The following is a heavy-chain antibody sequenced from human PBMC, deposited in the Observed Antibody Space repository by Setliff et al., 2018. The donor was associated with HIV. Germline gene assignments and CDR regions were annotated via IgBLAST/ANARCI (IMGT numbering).Heavy chain of an antibody. D-gene: IGHD4-4*01. CDR2: INYRGNT. CDR3: ARWNFMTTVTFDY. J-gene: IGHJ4*02. CDR1: YGSINNHY. V-gene: IGHV4-59*08. Sequence: SETLSLTCSIFYGSINNHYWTWIRQPPGKGLEWIGYINYRGNTYYNPSVKSRVTISMDTPKNQFSLKLSSVTAADTAVYYCARWNFMTTVTFDYWGQGTLVTVSS.